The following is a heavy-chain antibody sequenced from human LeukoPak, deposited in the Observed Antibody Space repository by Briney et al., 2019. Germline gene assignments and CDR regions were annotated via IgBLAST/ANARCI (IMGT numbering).Heavy chain of an antibody. Sequence: GGSLRLSCAASGFTFSTYWMSWVRQAPGKGLEWVANIKQDGSEKYYVDSVKGRFTISRDNAKNSLCLQMNSLRAEDTAVYYCARDRGTGRFDYWGQGTLVTVSS. J-gene: IGHJ4*02. CDR3: ARDRGTGRFDY. CDR2: IKQDGSEK. D-gene: IGHD3/OR15-3a*01. CDR1: GFTFSTYW. V-gene: IGHV3-7*01.